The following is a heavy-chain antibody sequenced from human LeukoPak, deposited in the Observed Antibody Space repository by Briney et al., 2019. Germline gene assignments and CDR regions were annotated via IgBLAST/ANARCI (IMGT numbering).Heavy chain of an antibody. D-gene: IGHD2-15*01. CDR3: AKAGYCSGGSCLPSGGDAFDI. CDR1: GFTFSSYA. V-gene: IGHV3-23*01. Sequence: GGSLRLSCAASGFTFSSYAMSWVRQAPGKGLEWVSAISGSGGSTYYADSVKGRFTISRDNSKNTLYLQMNSLRAEDTAVYYCAKAGYCSGGSCLPSGGDAFDIWGQGTMVTVSS. J-gene: IGHJ3*02. CDR2: ISGSGGST.